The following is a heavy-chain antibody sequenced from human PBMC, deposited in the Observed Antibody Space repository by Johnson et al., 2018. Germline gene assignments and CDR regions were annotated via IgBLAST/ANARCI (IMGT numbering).Heavy chain of an antibody. J-gene: IGHJ1*01. CDR1: GFTFSNYA. CDR3: ARDHTYRSSWLHLEYFQH. CDR2: ISRNGGST. V-gene: IGHV3-64*04. Sequence: QVQLVETGEGLVQPGGSLRLSCAASGFTFSNYAMHWVRQAPGKGLEYVSAISRNGGSTYYADSVKGRFTISRDNSKNSLYLQMNSLRAEDTAVYYCARDHTYRSSWLHLEYFQHWGQGTLVTVSS. D-gene: IGHD6-13*01.